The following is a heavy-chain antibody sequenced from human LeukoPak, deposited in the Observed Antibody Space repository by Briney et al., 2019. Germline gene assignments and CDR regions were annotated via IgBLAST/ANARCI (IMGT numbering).Heavy chain of an antibody. V-gene: IGHV3-30*18. J-gene: IGHJ4*02. D-gene: IGHD6-19*01. CDR2: ISYDGSNK. Sequence: GGSLRLSCAPSGFTFSSYGMHWVRQAPGKGLEWVAVISYDGSNKYYADSVKGRFTISRDNSKNTLFLQMNSLRAEDTAVYYCAKGLYNSGQRGYFDYWGQGTLVTVSS. CDR3: AKGLYNSGQRGYFDY. CDR1: GFTFSSYG.